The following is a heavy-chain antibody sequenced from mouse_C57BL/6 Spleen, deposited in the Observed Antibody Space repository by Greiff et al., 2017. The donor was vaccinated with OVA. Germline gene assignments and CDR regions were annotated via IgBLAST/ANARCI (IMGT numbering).Heavy chain of an antibody. CDR3: ARGSSYDYYAMDY. Sequence: QVQLKESGPGLVAPSQSLSITCTVSGFSLTSYAISWVRQPPGKGLEWLGVIWTGGGTHYNSAPKSRLSISKDNSKSQVFLKMNSLQTDDTARYYCARGSSYDYYAMDYWGQGTSVTVSS. D-gene: IGHD1-1*01. CDR1: GFSLTSYA. J-gene: IGHJ4*01. CDR2: IWTGGGT. V-gene: IGHV2-9-1*01.